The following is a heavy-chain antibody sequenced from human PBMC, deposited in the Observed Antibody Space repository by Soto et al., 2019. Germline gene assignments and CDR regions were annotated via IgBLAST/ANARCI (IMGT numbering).Heavy chain of an antibody. V-gene: IGHV3-23*01. CDR1: GFVFSDYA. Sequence: VQLLDSGGGWVQPGGSLRLSCVASGFVFSDYAMSWVRQAPGKGLEWVSAISAGGSDTYYADSVKGRFTVSRVNSKNTLYLQMNTLRAEDTAIYYCASVPIWCGSSSCYTEGFDSWGQGTLVTVSS. J-gene: IGHJ4*02. D-gene: IGHD2-2*01. CDR3: ASVPIWCGSSSCYTEGFDS. CDR2: ISAGGSDT.